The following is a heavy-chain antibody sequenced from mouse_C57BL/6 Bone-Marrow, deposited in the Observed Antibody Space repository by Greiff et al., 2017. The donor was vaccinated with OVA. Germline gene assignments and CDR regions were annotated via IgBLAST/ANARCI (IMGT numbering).Heavy chain of an antibody. Sequence: VQLQQSGAELMKPGASVKLSCKATGYTFTGYWIEWVKQRPGHGLEWIGENLPGSGSTNYNEKFKGKATFTADTSSNTAYMQLSSLTTEDSAIYFCARRYYGSRDTWFAYWGQGTLVTVSA. V-gene: IGHV1-9*01. J-gene: IGHJ3*01. CDR1: GYTFTGYW. D-gene: IGHD1-1*01. CDR3: ARRYYGSRDTWFAY. CDR2: NLPGSGST.